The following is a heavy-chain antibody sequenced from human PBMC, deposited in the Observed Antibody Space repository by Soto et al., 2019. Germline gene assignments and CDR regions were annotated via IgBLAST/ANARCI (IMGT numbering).Heavy chain of an antibody. D-gene: IGHD3-10*01. CDR1: GFTFGTTD. CDR2: IDGSGGIT. CDR3: VKNSGWFNT. V-gene: IGHV3-23*01. Sequence: QLLQSGGGLVQPGGSLTLSCAASGFTFGTTDMSWVRQAPGEGLEWVSTIDGSGGITYYADSVKGRFTISRDNSRNTVYLQMNSLRGGDTALYYCVKNSGWFNTWGQGALVTVSS. J-gene: IGHJ5*02.